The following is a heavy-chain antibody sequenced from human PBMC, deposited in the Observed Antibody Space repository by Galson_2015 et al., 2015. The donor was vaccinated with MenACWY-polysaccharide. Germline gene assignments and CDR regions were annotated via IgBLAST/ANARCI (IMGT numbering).Heavy chain of an antibody. CDR1: GFSFGNYA. J-gene: IGHJ3*02. CDR2: IYVGGSR. CDR3: ARGASQVGGLASWSFDI. D-gene: IGHD1-26*01. Sequence: SLRLSCAASGFSFGNYAMAWVRQAPGKGLEWVSIIYVGGSRHYADSVKGRFTISEDNSENTLYLQMNILRAEDTAVYYCARGASQVGGLASWSFDIWGPGTMVTVSS. V-gene: IGHV3-23*03.